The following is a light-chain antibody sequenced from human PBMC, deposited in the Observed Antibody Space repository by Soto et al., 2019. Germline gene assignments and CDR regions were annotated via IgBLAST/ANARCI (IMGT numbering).Light chain of an antibody. V-gene: IGKV1-5*01. CDR3: QQYESYPYS. J-gene: IGKJ2*01. CDR1: QSISSS. Sequence: QMTQSPSTVSASVGDRVTITCRASQSISSSLAWYQQKPGKAPKVLIYDASSLDSGVPSRFSGSGYGTEFTLTVSSLQPGDFATYSCQQYESYPYSFGQGTKLEIK. CDR2: DAS.